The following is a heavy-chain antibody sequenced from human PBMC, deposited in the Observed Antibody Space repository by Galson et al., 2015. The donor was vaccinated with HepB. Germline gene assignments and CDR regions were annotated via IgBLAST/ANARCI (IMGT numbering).Heavy chain of an antibody. CDR1: GFSFSTNA. V-gene: IGHV3-30*18. Sequence: SLRLSCAASGFSFSTNAIHWVRQAPGEGLEWVALISYDGSTQFYADPVKGRFTISRDNSINTLYLQMNNVRPGDTGVYYCAKDDPSSSWYYYYGMDVWGQGTTVTVSS. CDR2: ISYDGSTQ. D-gene: IGHD6-13*01. J-gene: IGHJ6*02. CDR3: AKDDPSSSWYYYYGMDV.